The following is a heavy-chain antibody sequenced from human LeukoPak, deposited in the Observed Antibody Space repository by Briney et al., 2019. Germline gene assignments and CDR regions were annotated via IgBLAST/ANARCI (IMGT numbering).Heavy chain of an antibody. J-gene: IGHJ4*02. D-gene: IGHD6-19*01. Sequence: HGASVKISCKASGYTFTSNDINCVRQATGQGLEWMGWMNPNSGNTGYAQKFQGRVTMTRNTSISTAYMELSGLRSEDTAVYYCARGAVAGLDFWGQGTLVTVSS. CDR1: GYTFTSND. CDR3: ARGAVAGLDF. V-gene: IGHV1-8*01. CDR2: MNPNSGNT.